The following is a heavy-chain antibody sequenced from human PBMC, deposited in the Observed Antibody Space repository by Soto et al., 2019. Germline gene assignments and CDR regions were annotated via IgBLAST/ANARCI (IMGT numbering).Heavy chain of an antibody. D-gene: IGHD2-8*01. CDR1: GGSISNFY. J-gene: IGHJ4*02. CDR3: ARAPMVLSRYYFDS. Sequence: SETLSLTCTVSGGSISNFYWSWIRQPPGKGLEWIGYISYSGNTNYNPFLKSRVSISVDTSKNQLSLNLNSVTAADTAVYYCARAPMVLSRYYFDSWGQGAPVTVSS. V-gene: IGHV4-59*01. CDR2: ISYSGNT.